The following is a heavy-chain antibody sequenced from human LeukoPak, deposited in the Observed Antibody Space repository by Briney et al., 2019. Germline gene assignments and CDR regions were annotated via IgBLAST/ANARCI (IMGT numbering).Heavy chain of an antibody. CDR1: GYTFTGYY. CDR2: INPNSGGT. CDR3: ARGQAQTYYDFWSGYQGDAFDI. D-gene: IGHD3-3*01. Sequence: ASVKVSCKASGYTFTGYYMHWVRQAPGQGLEWMGWINPNSGGTNYAQKFQGRVTMTRDTSISTAYMELSRLRSDDTAVYYCARGQAQTYYDFWSGYQGDAFDIWGQGTMVTVSS. J-gene: IGHJ3*02. V-gene: IGHV1-2*02.